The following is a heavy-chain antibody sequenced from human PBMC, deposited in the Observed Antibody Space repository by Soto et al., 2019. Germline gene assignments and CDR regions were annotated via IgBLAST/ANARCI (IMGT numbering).Heavy chain of an antibody. V-gene: IGHV1-2*04. D-gene: IGHD3-10*01. CDR3: ARENYYGSGSHKKFDY. CDR1: GYTFTGYY. CDR2: INPNSGGT. Sequence: ASVKVSCKASGYTFTGYYMHWVRQAPGQGLEWMGWINPNSGGTNYAQKFQGWVTMTRDTSISTAYMELSRLRSDDTAVYYCARENYYGSGSHKKFDYWGQGTLVTVAS. J-gene: IGHJ4*02.